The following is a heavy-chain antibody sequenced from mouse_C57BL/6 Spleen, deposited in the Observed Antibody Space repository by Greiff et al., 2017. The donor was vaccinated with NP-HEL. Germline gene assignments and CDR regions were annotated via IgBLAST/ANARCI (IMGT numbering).Heavy chain of an antibody. CDR2: ISNGGGST. CDR3: ARRGYSHYYAMDY. CDR1: GFTFSDYY. D-gene: IGHD2-12*01. Sequence: EVQGVESGGGLVQPGGSLKLSCAASGFTFSDYYMYWVRQTPEKRLEWVAYISNGGGSTYYPDTVKGRFPISRDNATKTLYMQMSRLNSEDTAMYYCARRGYSHYYAMDYWGQGTSVTVSS. V-gene: IGHV5-12*01. J-gene: IGHJ4*01.